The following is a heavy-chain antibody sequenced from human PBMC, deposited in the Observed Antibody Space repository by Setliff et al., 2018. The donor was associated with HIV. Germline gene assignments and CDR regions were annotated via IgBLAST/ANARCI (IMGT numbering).Heavy chain of an antibody. CDR3: ARHSDSSSWPPGGYYHYMDV. Sequence: LSLTCTVSGGSIRSSSYYWGWLRQPPGKGLELIGSIYYTGTTYYHPSLESRVTLSVDMSMNQFSLRLTSVTAADTGVDYCARHSDSSSWPPGGYYHYMDVWGKGTTVTAP. CDR2: IYYTGTT. CDR1: GGSIRSSSYY. D-gene: IGHD6-13*01. J-gene: IGHJ6*03. V-gene: IGHV4-39*01.